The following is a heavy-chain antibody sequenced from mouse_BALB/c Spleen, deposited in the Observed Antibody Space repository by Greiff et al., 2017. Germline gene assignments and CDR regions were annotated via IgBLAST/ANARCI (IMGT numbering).Heavy chain of an antibody. CDR3: ARPYGNTWFAY. CDR1: GFTFSSYT. Sequence: EVQRVESGGGLVQPGGSLKLSCAASGFTFSSYTMSWVRQTPEKRLEWVAYISNGGGSTYYPDTVKGRFTISRDNAKNTLYLQMSSLKSEDTAMYYCARPYGNTWFAYWGQGTLVTVSA. CDR2: ISNGGGST. J-gene: IGHJ3*01. V-gene: IGHV5-12-2*01. D-gene: IGHD2-10*02.